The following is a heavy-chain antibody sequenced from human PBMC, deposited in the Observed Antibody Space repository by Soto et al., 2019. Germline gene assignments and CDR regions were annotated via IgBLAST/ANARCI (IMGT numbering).Heavy chain of an antibody. CDR3: ARAPGYMDY. D-gene: IGHD1-1*01. V-gene: IGHV4-34*01. Sequence: PSETLSLTCAVYGGSFSGYYWSWIRQPPGKGLEWIGEINHSGSTNYNPSLKSRVTISVDTSKNQFSLKLSSVTAADTAVYYCARAPGYMDYWGQGTLVNVS. CDR1: GGSFSGYY. CDR2: INHSGST. J-gene: IGHJ4*02.